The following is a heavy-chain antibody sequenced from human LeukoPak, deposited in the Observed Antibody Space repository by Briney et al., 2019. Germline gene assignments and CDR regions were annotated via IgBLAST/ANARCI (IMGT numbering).Heavy chain of an antibody. V-gene: IGHV4-59*05. CDR2: IYYSGST. Sequence: PSETLSLTCTVSGGSINSYYWSWIRQPPGKGLEWIGSIYYSGSTYYNPSLKSRVTISVDTSKNQFSLKLSSVTAADTAVYYCARAREVAATFDYWGQGTLVTVSS. CDR1: GGSINSYY. D-gene: IGHD2-15*01. CDR3: ARAREVAATFDY. J-gene: IGHJ4*02.